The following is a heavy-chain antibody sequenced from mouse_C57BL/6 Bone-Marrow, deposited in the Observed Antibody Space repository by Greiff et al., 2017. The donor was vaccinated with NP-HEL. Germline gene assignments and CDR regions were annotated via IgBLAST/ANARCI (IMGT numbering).Heavy chain of an antibody. CDR3: ARNYGSSYRRYFDV. CDR1: GYTFTDYN. J-gene: IGHJ1*03. CDR2: INPNNGGT. Sequence: EVQLQQSGPELVKPGASVKIPCKASGYTFTDYNMDWVKQSHGKSLEWIGDINPNNGGTIYNQKFKGKATLTVDKSSSTAYMELRSLTSEDTAVYYCARNYGSSYRRYFDVWGTGTTVTVSS. V-gene: IGHV1-18*01. D-gene: IGHD1-1*01.